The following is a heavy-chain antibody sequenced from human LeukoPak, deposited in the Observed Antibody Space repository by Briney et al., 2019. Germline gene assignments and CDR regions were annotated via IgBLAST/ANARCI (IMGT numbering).Heavy chain of an antibody. D-gene: IGHD2-8*01. CDR1: GGSISSLY. Sequence: SDTLSLTCTVSGGSISSLYWSWIRQPAGKGLEWIGRVYATGSTNYNPSLKSRVTMSVDTSNNQFSLKLSSVPAADTAVYYCERGPGTSSSYAFDIWGQGTMVTVSS. V-gene: IGHV4-4*07. CDR2: VYATGST. CDR3: ERGPGTSSSYAFDI. J-gene: IGHJ3*02.